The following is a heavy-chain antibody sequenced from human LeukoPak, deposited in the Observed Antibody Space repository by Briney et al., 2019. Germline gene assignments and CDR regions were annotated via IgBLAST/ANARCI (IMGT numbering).Heavy chain of an antibody. CDR2: ISGSGSST. CDR3: AKEGPYYYYGMDV. CDR1: GFTFSSYA. J-gene: IGHJ6*02. V-gene: IGHV3-23*01. Sequence: GGSLRLSCAASGFTFSSYAMSWVRQAPGKGLEWVSTISGSGSSTYYADSVKGRFTISRDNSKNTLYLQMDSLGAEDTAVYYCAKEGPYYYYGMDVWGQGTLVTVSS.